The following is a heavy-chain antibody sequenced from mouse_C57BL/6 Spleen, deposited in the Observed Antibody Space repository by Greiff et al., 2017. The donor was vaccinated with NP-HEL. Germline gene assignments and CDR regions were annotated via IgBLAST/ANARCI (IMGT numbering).Heavy chain of an antibody. Sequence: DVKLVESGGGLVQPKGSLKLSCAASGFSFNTYAMNWVRQAPGKGLEWVARIRSKSNNYATYYADSVKDRFTISRDDSESMLYLQMNNLKTEDTAMYYCVRHGYYYAMDYWGQGTSVTVSS. CDR1: GFSFNTYA. J-gene: IGHJ4*01. CDR3: VRHGYYYAMDY. D-gene: IGHD2-2*01. CDR2: IRSKSNNYAT. V-gene: IGHV10-1*01.